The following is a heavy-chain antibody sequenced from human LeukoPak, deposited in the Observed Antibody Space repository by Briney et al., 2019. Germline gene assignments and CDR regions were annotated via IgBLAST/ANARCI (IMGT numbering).Heavy chain of an antibody. CDR1: GASINSGAYS. D-gene: IGHD2-2*02. V-gene: IGHV4-31*11. Sequence: SETLSLTCAVSGASINSGAYSWTWIRQRPGEGLEFIGNISYTGNTYFNPSLKSRVAFSVDTSKSHSSLRLTSVTAADTAFYYCARLTPLYGLDYWGQGILVTVSS. J-gene: IGHJ4*02. CDR3: ARLTPLYGLDY. CDR2: ISYTGNT.